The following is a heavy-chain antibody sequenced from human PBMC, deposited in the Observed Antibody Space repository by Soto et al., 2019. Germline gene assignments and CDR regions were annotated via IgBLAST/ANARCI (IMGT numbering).Heavy chain of an antibody. J-gene: IGHJ3*02. CDR2: ISGSGGST. V-gene: IGHV3-23*01. Sequence: EVQLLESGGGLVQPGGSLRLSCAASGFTFSSYAMSWVRQAPGKGLEWVSAISGSGGSTYYADSVKGRFTISRDNSKNTLNLQLSSLRAEDTAVYYCAKSRYYDFWSGYPVDDAFDIWGQGTMVTVSS. CDR3: AKSRYYDFWSGYPVDDAFDI. D-gene: IGHD3-3*01. CDR1: GFTFSSYA.